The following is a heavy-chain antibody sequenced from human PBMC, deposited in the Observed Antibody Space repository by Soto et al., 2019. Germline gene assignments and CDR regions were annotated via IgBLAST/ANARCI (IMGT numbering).Heavy chain of an antibody. Sequence: QVQLQESGPGLVKPSQTLSLTCSVSGGSISTGVWYWSWVREHPGKGLEWIGDIYNRGTTSYNPSLGSRVTISRDTSKNQVSLKVNSVTAADTAVYYCARVPAGGTRWFDSWGQGIRVTVSS. D-gene: IGHD6-13*01. CDR1: GGSISTGVWY. CDR2: IYNRGTT. V-gene: IGHV4-31*03. CDR3: ARVPAGGTRWFDS. J-gene: IGHJ5*01.